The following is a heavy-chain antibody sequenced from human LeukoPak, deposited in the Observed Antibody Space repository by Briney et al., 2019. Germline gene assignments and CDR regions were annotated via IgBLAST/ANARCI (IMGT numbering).Heavy chain of an antibody. D-gene: IGHD3-22*01. J-gene: IGHJ4*02. Sequence: GESLQISCKGSGSNFSTYWIGWGRQVPGKGLEGMGIIYPGDSETRNSPSFQGQVTISADKSISAAYLQWSSLKASDTAMYYCARLNDYDSSGYYYVADYWGQGTLVTVSS. V-gene: IGHV5-51*01. CDR3: ARLNDYDSSGYYYVADY. CDR2: IYPGDSET. CDR1: GSNFSTYW.